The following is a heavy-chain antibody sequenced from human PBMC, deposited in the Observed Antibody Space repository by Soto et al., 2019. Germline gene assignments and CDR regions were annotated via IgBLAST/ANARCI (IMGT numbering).Heavy chain of an antibody. CDR2: IYPSDSDT. Sequence: PGESLKLSCQVSGCTFTIYWIGWVRQMPGKGLEWMGIIYPSDSDTRYRPSFQGQVTISADQSINTAYLQWDSLKASDSAIYYCARPANTVSDPFDLWGQGTPVTVSS. CDR3: ARPANTVSDPFDL. J-gene: IGHJ4*02. CDR1: GCTFTIYW. D-gene: IGHD4-17*01. V-gene: IGHV5-51*01.